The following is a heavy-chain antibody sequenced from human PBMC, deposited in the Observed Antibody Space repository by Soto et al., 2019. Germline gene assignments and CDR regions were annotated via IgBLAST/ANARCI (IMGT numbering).Heavy chain of an antibody. J-gene: IGHJ3*02. CDR1: GFVFSSYG. CDR3: ARAGIVGAASAFDI. D-gene: IGHD1-26*01. Sequence: GGSLRLSCATSGFVFSSYGMHWVRQAPGQGLEWMVWISAYNGNTNYAQKLQGRVTMTTDTSTSTAYMELRSLRSDDTAVYYCARAGIVGAASAFDIWGQGTMVTVSS. V-gene: IGHV1-18*01. CDR2: ISAYNGNT.